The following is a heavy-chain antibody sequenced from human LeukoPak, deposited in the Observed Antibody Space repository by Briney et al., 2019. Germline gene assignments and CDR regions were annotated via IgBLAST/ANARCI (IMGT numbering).Heavy chain of an antibody. Sequence: GGSLRLSCAASGFTFSNAWMSWVRQAPGKGLEWVGRIKSKTDGGTTDYAAPVKGRFTISRDDSKNTLYLQMNSLKTEDTAVYYCTTDLPLYSGSYLREYYFDYWGQGTLVTVSS. D-gene: IGHD1-26*01. CDR1: GFTFSNAW. J-gene: IGHJ4*02. CDR3: TTDLPLYSGSYLREYYFDY. CDR2: IKSKTDGGTT. V-gene: IGHV3-15*01.